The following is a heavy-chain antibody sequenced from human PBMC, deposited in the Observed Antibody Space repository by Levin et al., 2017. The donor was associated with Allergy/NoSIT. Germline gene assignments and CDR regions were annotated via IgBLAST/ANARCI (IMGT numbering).Heavy chain of an antibody. CDR1: GGDFSSYA. CDR3: ARGFRRNYFYAMDV. Sequence: ASVKVSCKASGGDFSSYAFNWVRQAPGQGLEWMGGIIPMFQKSNYAEMFQGRVTITADESTNTTYMSLSSMTFEETAVYYCARGFRRNYFYAMDVWGQGTTVTVSS. V-gene: IGHV1-69*13. CDR2: IIPMFQKS. J-gene: IGHJ6*02.